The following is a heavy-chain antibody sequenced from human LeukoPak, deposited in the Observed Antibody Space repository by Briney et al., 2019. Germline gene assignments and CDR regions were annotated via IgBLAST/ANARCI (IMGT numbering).Heavy chain of an antibody. D-gene: IGHD1-26*01. CDR2: ISSSSSYI. CDR3: ARTDSGSYYVHFDS. V-gene: IGHV3-21*01. J-gene: IGHJ4*02. Sequence: GGSLRLSCAASGFTFSSYSTNWVRQAPGKGLEWVSSISSSSSYIYYADSVKGRFTISRDNAKNSLYLHMNSLRAEDTAVYYCARTDSGSYYVHFDSWGQGTLVTVSS. CDR1: GFTFSSYS.